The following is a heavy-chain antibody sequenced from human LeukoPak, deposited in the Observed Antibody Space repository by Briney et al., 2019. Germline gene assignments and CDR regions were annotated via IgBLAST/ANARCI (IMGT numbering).Heavy chain of an antibody. D-gene: IGHD3-10*01. CDR3: ARLIGIRGGHNDY. J-gene: IGHJ4*02. CDR1: GFTFSSYS. CDR2: ISSSSSYI. V-gene: IGHV3-21*01. Sequence: PGGSLRLSCAASGFTFSSYSMNWVRQAPGKGLEWVSSISSSSSYIYYADSVKGRFTISRDNAKNSLYLQMNSLRAEDTAVYYCARLIGIRGGHNDYWGQGTLVTVSS.